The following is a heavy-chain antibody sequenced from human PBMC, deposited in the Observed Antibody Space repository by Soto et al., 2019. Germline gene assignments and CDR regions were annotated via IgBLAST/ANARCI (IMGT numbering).Heavy chain of an antibody. CDR1: GFNFTSYD. CDR3: ARDFATIFGVVDY. V-gene: IGHV3-21*01. Sequence: GGSLRLSCAASGFNFTSYDMNWVRQAPGNGLEWVSSISRSSTYIYYADSVKGRFTISRDNAKNSLYLQMNSLRAEDTAVYYCARDFATIFGVVDYWGQGTLVTVSS. J-gene: IGHJ4*02. D-gene: IGHD3-3*01. CDR2: ISRSSTYI.